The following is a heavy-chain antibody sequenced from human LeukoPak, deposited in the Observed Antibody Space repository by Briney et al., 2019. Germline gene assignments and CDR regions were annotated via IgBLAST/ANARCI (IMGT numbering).Heavy chain of an antibody. CDR2: ISYDGSNK. V-gene: IGHV3-30-3*01. D-gene: IGHD3-3*01. CDR1: GFNFNGFV. J-gene: IGHJ4*02. Sequence: GGSLRLSCATSGFNFNGFVMSWVRQAPGKGLEWVAVISYDGSNKYYADSVKGRFTISRDNSKNTLYLQMNSLRAEDTAVYYCARVSPHYDFWSGGIDYWGQGTLVTVSS. CDR3: ARVSPHYDFWSGGIDY.